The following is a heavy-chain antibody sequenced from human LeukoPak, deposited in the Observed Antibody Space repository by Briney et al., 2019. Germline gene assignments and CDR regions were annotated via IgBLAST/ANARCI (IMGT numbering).Heavy chain of an antibody. D-gene: IGHD3-22*01. J-gene: IGHJ3*02. Sequence: ASVKVSCMLSGYTLTELSMLWVRQDPRKGLEWLEGFDPEDGETIYAQKFQGTVTMTEDKSTDTAYMELGSLRSEDTAGYYCATVIVSSGYYYGGAFDIWGKGTMVTVSS. CDR1: GYTLTELS. CDR3: ATVIVSSGYYYGGAFDI. CDR2: FDPEDGET. V-gene: IGHV1-24*01.